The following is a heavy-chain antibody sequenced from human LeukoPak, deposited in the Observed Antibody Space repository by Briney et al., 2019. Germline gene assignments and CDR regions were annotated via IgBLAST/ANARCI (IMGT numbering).Heavy chain of an antibody. V-gene: IGHV4-30-2*01. CDR3: ARGIGQQPRLDY. Sequence: SQTLSLTCTVSGGSISSGGYYWSWIRQPPGKGLEWIGYIYHSGSTYYNPSLKSRVTISVDRSKNQFSLKLSSVTAEDTAVYYCARGIGQQPRLDYWGQGTLVTVSS. CDR1: GGSISSGGYY. D-gene: IGHD6-13*01. CDR2: IYHSGST. J-gene: IGHJ4*02.